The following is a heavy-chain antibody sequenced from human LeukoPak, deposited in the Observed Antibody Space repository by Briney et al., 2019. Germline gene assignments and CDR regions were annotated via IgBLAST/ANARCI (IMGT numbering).Heavy chain of an antibody. CDR3: ATTRGLIFQSDDAFDI. CDR2: INPSGGST. Sequence: ASVKVSCKAFGYTFTSYYMHWVRQAPGQGLEWMGIINPSGGSTSYAQKFQGRVTMTRDTSTSTVYMELSSLRSEDTAVYYCATTRGLIFQSDDAFDIWGQGTMVTVSS. CDR1: GYTFTSYY. V-gene: IGHV1-46*01. J-gene: IGHJ3*02. D-gene: IGHD3/OR15-3a*01.